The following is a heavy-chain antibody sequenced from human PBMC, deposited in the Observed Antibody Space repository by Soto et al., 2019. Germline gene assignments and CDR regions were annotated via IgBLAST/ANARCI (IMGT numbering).Heavy chain of an antibody. D-gene: IGHD5-12*01. V-gene: IGHV1-18*04. CDR2: VNVYKGTT. J-gene: IGHJ4*02. CDR1: GYTLSNYG. Sequence: QVQLEQSGTEVKKPGASVKVSCKASGYTLSNYGISWVRQAPGQGLEWMGWVNVYKGTTIYAQKLQGRVTMTTDTSTNTAYLELRSLRSDDTAVYYCARIRYGGYPGKPYQLAYWGQGTLVTVAS. CDR3: ARIRYGGYPGKPYQLAY.